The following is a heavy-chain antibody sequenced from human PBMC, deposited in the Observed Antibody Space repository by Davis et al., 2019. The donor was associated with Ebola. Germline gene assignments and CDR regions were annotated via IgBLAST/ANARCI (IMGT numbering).Heavy chain of an antibody. CDR2: IYYSGNT. V-gene: IGHV4-59*12. CDR3: ARPMYYYDSSGPWDY. CDR1: GGSISSSY. Sequence: MPGGSLRLSCTVSGGSISSSYWTWIRQPPGKGLEWIAYIYYSGNTNYSPSLKGRATISVDTSKRQFSLKLSSVTAADTAVYYCARPMYYYDSSGPWDYWGQGTLVTVSS. J-gene: IGHJ4*02. D-gene: IGHD3-22*01.